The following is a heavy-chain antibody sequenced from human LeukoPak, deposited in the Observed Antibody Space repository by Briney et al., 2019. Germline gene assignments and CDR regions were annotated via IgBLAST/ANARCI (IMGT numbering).Heavy chain of an antibody. CDR1: GYTFTSNY. CDR2: ISPSGGST. J-gene: IGHJ6*03. V-gene: IGHV1-46*01. Sequence: ASVKVSCKAFGYTFTSNYMHWVRQAPGQGPEWMGVISPSGGSTTYAQKFQGRVTLTRDTSASTVYMELSSLRPDDMAVYYCARGRGTIGSNRDFYFYYYMDIWGNGTTVTVSS. CDR3: ARGRGTIGSNRDFYFYYYMDI. D-gene: IGHD2-21*01.